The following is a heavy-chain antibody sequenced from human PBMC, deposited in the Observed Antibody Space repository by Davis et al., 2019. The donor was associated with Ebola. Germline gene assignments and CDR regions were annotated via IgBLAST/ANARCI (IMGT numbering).Heavy chain of an antibody. J-gene: IGHJ6*02. CDR3: ARGIITIFGVVTYYYYYGMDV. CDR2: ISGSGGST. V-gene: IGHV3-23*01. CDR1: GFTFSSYA. Sequence: GESLKISCAASGFTFSSYAMSWVRQAPGKGLEWVSAISGSGGSTYYADSVKGRFTISRDNAKNSLYLQMNSLRAEDTAVYYCARGIITIFGVVTYYYYYGMDVWGQGTTVTVSS. D-gene: IGHD3-3*01.